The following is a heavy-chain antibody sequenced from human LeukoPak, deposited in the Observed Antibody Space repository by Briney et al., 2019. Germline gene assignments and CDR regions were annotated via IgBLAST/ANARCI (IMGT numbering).Heavy chain of an antibody. CDR3: AKTAKYYCDSETYYFFEY. D-gene: IGHD3-10*01. V-gene: IGHV4-39*01. Sequence: PSETLSLTCTVSGGSFSSSSYYWGWIRQPPGKGLEWIGSIYDSGSTYYNPSLKSRVTISVDTYKNQFSLKLTSVTPADTAVYYCAKTAKYYCDSETYYFFEYWGQGTLVTVSS. CDR1: GGSFSSSSYY. CDR2: IYDSGST. J-gene: IGHJ4*02.